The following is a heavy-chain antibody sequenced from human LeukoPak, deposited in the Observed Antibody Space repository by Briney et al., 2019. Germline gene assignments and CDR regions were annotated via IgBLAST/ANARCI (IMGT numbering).Heavy chain of an antibody. J-gene: IGHJ4*02. V-gene: IGHV4-39*01. CDR1: GGSISSSSYY. CDR3: ARLADSGSYYFDY. CDR2: IYYSGST. D-gene: IGHD1-26*01. Sequence: SETLSLTCTVSGGSISSSSYYWGWIRQPPGKGLEWIGSIYYSGSTYYNPSLKSRVTISVDTSKNQFSLKLSSVTAADTAVYYCARLADSGSYYFDYWGRGTLVTVSS.